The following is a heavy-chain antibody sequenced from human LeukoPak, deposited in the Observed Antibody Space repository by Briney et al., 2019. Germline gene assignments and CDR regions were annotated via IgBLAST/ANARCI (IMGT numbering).Heavy chain of an antibody. CDR2: INPNSGGT. J-gene: IGHJ6*03. V-gene: IGHV1-2*02. Sequence: ASVKVSCKASGYTFTGYYMHWVRQAPGQGLEWMGWINPNSGGTNYAQKFQGRVTMTRATSISKTYLELSRLRSDDTAVYYCARSPGYYYYYYLDVGGKGTRVTVSS. CDR3: ARSPGYYYYYYLDV. D-gene: IGHD1-14*01. CDR1: GYTFTGYY.